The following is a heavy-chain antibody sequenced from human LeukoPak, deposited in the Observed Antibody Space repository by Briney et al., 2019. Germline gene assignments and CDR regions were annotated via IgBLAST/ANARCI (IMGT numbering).Heavy chain of an antibody. D-gene: IGHD6-13*01. CDR3: AKSPRIAAARNYFDY. J-gene: IGHJ4*02. CDR2: ISGSGGST. Sequence: PGGSLRLSCAASGFTFSSYAMSWVRKAPGKVLEWVSAISGSGGSTYYADSVKGRFTISRDNSKNTLYLQMNSLRAEDTAVYYCAKSPRIAAARNYFDYWGQGTLVTVSS. CDR1: GFTFSSYA. V-gene: IGHV3-23*01.